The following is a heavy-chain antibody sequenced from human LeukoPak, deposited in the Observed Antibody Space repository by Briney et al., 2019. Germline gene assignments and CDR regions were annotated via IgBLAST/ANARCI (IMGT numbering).Heavy chain of an antibody. J-gene: IGHJ3*01. CDR1: GGSISSHY. Sequence: SETLSLTCTVSGGSISSHYWSWIRQPPGKGLEWIGYIYYSGSTNYNPSLKSRVTISVDTSKNQFPLKLSSVTAADTAVYYCARWTYYYDSSGYSDAFDLWGQGTMVTVSS. CDR2: IYYSGST. D-gene: IGHD3-22*01. CDR3: ARWTYYYDSSGYSDAFDL. V-gene: IGHV4-59*11.